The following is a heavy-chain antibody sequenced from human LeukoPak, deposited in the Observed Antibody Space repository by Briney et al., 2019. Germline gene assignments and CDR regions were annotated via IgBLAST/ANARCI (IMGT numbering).Heavy chain of an antibody. V-gene: IGHV5-51*01. CDR2: IYPGDSDT. CDR1: GYSFTSYW. J-gene: IGHJ5*02. D-gene: IGHD6-13*01. CDR3: ARRIAAAGTRWFDP. Sequence: GESLQISCKGSGYSFTSYWIGWVRQLPGKGLEWMGIIYPGDSDTRYSPSFQGQVTISADKSISTAYLQWSSLKASDTAMYYCARRIAAAGTRWFDPWGQGTLVTVSS.